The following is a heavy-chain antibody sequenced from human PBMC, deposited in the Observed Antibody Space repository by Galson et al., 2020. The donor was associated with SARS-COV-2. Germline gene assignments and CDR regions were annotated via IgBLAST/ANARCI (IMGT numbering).Heavy chain of an antibody. D-gene: IGHD3-22*01. V-gene: IGHV3-9*01. CDR1: GFTFDDYA. Sequence: SLKISCAASGFTFDDYAMHWVRQAPGKGLEWVSGISWNSGSIGYADSVKGRFTISRDNAKNSLYLQMNSLRAEDTALYYCAKDPNSSGYPYYFDYWGQGTLVTVSS. J-gene: IGHJ4*02. CDR2: ISWNSGSI. CDR3: AKDPNSSGYPYYFDY.